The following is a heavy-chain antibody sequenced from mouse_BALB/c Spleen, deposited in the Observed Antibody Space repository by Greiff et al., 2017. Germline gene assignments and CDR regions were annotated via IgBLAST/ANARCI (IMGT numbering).Heavy chain of an antibody. V-gene: IGHV1-63*02. CDR3: ASTYGNYGGY. D-gene: IGHD2-1*01. Sequence: VQLQQSGAELVRPGTSVKISCKASGYTFTNYWLGWVKQRPGHGLEWIGDIYPGGGYTNYNEKFKGKATLTAATSSSTAYMQLSSLTSEDSAVYFCASTYGNYGGYWGQGTLVTVSA. J-gene: IGHJ3*01. CDR2: IYPGGGYT. CDR1: GYTFTNYW.